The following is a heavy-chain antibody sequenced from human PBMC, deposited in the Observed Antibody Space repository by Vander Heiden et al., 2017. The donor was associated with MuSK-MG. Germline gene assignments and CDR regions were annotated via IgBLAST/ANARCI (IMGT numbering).Heavy chain of an antibody. Sequence: EVQLVESGGGLVKPGWSLRLSCAASGFTFSSYSMNWVRQAPGKGLEWVSSISSSSSYIYYADSVKGRFTISRDNAKNSLYLQMNSLRAEDTAVYYCARDGYSGYDEGHNWFDPWGQGTLVTVSS. CDR2: ISSSSSYI. CDR1: GFTFSSYS. D-gene: IGHD5-12*01. J-gene: IGHJ5*02. CDR3: ARDGYSGYDEGHNWFDP. V-gene: IGHV3-21*01.